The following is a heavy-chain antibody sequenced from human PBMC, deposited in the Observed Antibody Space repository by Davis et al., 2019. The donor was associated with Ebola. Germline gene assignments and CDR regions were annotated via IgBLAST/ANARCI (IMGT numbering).Heavy chain of an antibody. CDR1: GYTFTGYY. CDR2: IIPILGIA. Sequence: SVKVSCKASGYTFTGYYIHWVRQAPGQGLEWMGRIIPILGIANYAQKFQGRVTITADKSTSTAYMELSSLRSEDTAVYYCARSDYSSGGGMDVWGQGTTVTVSS. J-gene: IGHJ6*02. CDR3: ARSDYSSGGGMDV. D-gene: IGHD6-19*01. V-gene: IGHV1-69*02.